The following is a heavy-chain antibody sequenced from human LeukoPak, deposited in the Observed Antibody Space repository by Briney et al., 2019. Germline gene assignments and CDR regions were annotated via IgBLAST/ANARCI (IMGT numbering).Heavy chain of an antibody. D-gene: IGHD6-13*01. CDR3: ARYSSSWSRYFDY. V-gene: IGHV4-59*01. CDR2: IYYSGST. CDR1: GGSISSYY. J-gene: IGHJ4*02. Sequence: SETLSLTCTVSGGSISSYYWSWIRQPPGKGLEWIGYIYYSGSTNYNPSLKSRVTISVDTSKNQLSLKLSSVTAADTAVYYCARYSSSWSRYFDYWGQGTLVTVSS.